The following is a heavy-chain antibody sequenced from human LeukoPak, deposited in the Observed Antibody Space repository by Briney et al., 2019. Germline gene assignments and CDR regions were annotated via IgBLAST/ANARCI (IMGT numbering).Heavy chain of an antibody. CDR2: INTDGGST. CDR3: ARAPFSLTGTGIGMDV. V-gene: IGHV3-74*01. J-gene: IGHJ6*04. Sequence: GGSLRLSCAASGFTFDDYAMHRVRQAPGKGLVWVSRINTDGGSTTYADSVKGRFTISRDNAKNTLYLQMNSLRAEDTAVYYCARAPFSLTGTGIGMDVWGKGTTVTVSS. CDR1: GFTFDDYA. D-gene: IGHD1-7*01.